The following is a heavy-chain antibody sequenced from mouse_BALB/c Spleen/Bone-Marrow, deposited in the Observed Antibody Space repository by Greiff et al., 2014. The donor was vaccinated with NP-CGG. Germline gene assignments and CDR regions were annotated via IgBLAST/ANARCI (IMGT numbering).Heavy chain of an antibody. V-gene: IGHV5-4*02. CDR3: ARDRGVQGYAMDY. D-gene: IGHD2-14*01. J-gene: IGHJ4*01. Sequence: DVQLVESGGGLVKPGGSLKLSWAASGFTFSDYYLYWVRQTPEKRLEWVATISDGGSHTYYPDSVKGRLTISRDIAKNNLYLQMSSQKSEDTAMYYCARDRGVQGYAMDYWGQGTSVTVSS. CDR2: ISDGGSHT. CDR1: GFTFSDYY.